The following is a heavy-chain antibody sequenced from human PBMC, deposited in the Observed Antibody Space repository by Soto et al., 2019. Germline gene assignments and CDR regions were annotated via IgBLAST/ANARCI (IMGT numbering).Heavy chain of an antibody. V-gene: IGHV5-51*01. CDR1: GYDFKNYW. CDR3: ARHLASGFHTTAYYGMDV. J-gene: IGHJ6*02. Sequence: PGESLKISCEASGYDFKNYWIAWVRQMPGEGLEWMGIIFPTDFDTKYSPSFQGQVTISADKSLRTAYLQWSSLRASDTAIYYCARHLASGFHTTAYYGMDVWGQGTTVTVSS. D-gene: IGHD3-3*01. CDR2: IFPTDFDT.